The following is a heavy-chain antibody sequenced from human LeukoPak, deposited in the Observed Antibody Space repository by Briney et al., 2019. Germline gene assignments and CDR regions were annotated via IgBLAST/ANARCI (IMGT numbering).Heavy chain of an antibody. J-gene: IGHJ3*02. CDR2: ISTYNDYT. V-gene: IGHV1-18*01. CDR3: ARDGHRRYYYDSSGREDAFDI. CDR1: GGTFSSYA. Sequence: ASVKVSCKASGGTFSSYAISWVRQAPGQGLEWMGWISTYNDYTIYAQKLQGRVTMTTDTSTSTAYMELRSLRSDDTAVYYCARDGHRRYYYDSSGREDAFDIWGQGTMVIVSS. D-gene: IGHD3-22*01.